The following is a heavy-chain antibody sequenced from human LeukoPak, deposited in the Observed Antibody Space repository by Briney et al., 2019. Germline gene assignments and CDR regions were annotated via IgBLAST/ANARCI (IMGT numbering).Heavy chain of an antibody. CDR3: ARDIGPPITMVRGVMDV. Sequence: GASVKVSCTASGYTFTSYAMNWVRQAPGQGLEWMGWINTNTGNPTYAQGFTGRFVFSLGTSVSTAYLQISSLKAEDTAVYYCARDIGPPITMVRGVMDVWGQGTTVTVSS. V-gene: IGHV7-4-1*02. D-gene: IGHD3-10*01. CDR1: GYTFTSYA. CDR2: INTNTGNP. J-gene: IGHJ6*02.